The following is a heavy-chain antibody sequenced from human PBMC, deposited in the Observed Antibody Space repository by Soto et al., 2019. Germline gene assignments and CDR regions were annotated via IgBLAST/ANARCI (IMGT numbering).Heavy chain of an antibody. Sequence: GGSLRLSCTASGFTFGDYAMSWFRQAPGKGLEWVGFIRSKAYGGTTEYAASVKGRFTISRDDSKSIAYLQMNSLKTEDTAVYYCTRSAMTTLTRIYDYWGQGTLVNVSS. V-gene: IGHV3-49*03. J-gene: IGHJ4*02. CDR1: GFTFGDYA. CDR2: IRSKAYGGTT. D-gene: IGHD4-17*01. CDR3: TRSAMTTLTRIYDY.